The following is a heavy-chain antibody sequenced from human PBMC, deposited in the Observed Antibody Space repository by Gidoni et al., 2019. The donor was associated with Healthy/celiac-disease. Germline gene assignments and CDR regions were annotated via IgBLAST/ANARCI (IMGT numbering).Heavy chain of an antibody. V-gene: IGHV1-2*02. CDR1: GYTCTGYY. Sequence: QVQLVQSGAEVKKTGASVKVSCKAAGYTCTGYYMHWVRQAPGQGLEWMGWINPNSGGTNYAQQFQGRVTMTRDTSISTAYLELSRLRSDDTAVYYCAREGPPLMVGGFDYWGQGTLVTVSS. J-gene: IGHJ4*02. CDR2: INPNSGGT. CDR3: AREGPPLMVGGFDY. D-gene: IGHD2-8*01.